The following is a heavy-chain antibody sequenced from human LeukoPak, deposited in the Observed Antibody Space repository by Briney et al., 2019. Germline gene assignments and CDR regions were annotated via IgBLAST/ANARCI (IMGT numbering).Heavy chain of an antibody. J-gene: IGHJ4*02. V-gene: IGHV4-59*01. CDR3: ARDKQHSYGRYFDH. D-gene: IGHD3-16*01. CDR1: GDSISTYH. CDR2: MQSTGNS. Sequence: PSQTVSLTCSVSGDSISTYHWNWIRKPPGKGLEWIGYMQSTGNSTYNPSLRSRVNMFVDTSKNQAALILSSVTAADTAVYYCARDKQHSYGRYFDHWGQGALVTVSS.